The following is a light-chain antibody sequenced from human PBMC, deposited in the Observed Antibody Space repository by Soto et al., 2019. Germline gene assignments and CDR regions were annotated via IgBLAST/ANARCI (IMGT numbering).Light chain of an antibody. J-gene: IGLJ3*02. CDR3: TSYAGDTNVGV. CDR2: EVS. Sequence: QSALTQPPSASGSPGQSVAISCTGTSSDVGAYNYVSWYQQHPGKAPKLLIYEVSKRPSGVPDRFSGSKSGNTASLTVSGLQAEDEADYYCTSYAGDTNVGVVGGGTKVTVL. V-gene: IGLV2-8*01. CDR1: SSDVGAYNY.